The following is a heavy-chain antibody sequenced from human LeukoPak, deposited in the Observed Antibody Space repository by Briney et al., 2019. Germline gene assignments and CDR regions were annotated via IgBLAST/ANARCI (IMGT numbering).Heavy chain of an antibody. CDR2: INHSGST. CDR1: GGSFSGYY. V-gene: IGHV4-34*01. CDR3: ASGGGGYSPADY. D-gene: IGHD3-10*01. Sequence: SETLSLTCAVYGGSFSGYYWSWIRQPPGKGLEWIGEINHSGSTNYNPSLKSRVTISVDTSKNQFSLKLSSVTAADTAVYYCASGGGGYSPADYWGQGTLVTVSS. J-gene: IGHJ4*02.